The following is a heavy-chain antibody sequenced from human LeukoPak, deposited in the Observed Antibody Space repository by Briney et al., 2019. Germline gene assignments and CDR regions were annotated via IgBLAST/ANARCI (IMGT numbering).Heavy chain of an antibody. CDR1: GFTVSTDY. Sequence: GGSLRLSCAASGFTVSTDYMSWVRQAPGKGLDWVSIIYSGGSTYYADSVKGRFTISRDNSKNTLYLQMNSLGAEGTAVYYCTRWRGTNDYWGQGTLVTVSS. D-gene: IGHD3-16*01. CDR2: IYSGGST. CDR3: TRWRGTNDY. V-gene: IGHV3-66*01. J-gene: IGHJ4*02.